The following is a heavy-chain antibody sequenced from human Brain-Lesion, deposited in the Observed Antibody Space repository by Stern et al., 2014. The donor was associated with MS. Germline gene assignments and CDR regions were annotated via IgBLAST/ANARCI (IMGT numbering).Heavy chain of an antibody. J-gene: IGHJ4*02. CDR3: ARAVRNQLLSEY. D-gene: IGHD2-2*01. CDR2: MNPYSGNT. CDR1: GYTFSSYD. Sequence: VQLVESGAEVKKPGASVKLSCKASGYTFSSYDITWVRQASGHGLEWMGWMNPYSGNTGYAQKFKGRVSMTSDPSISTVYMELTSLTSDDTAVYFCARAVRNQLLSEYWGQGTLVTVSS. V-gene: IGHV1-8*01.